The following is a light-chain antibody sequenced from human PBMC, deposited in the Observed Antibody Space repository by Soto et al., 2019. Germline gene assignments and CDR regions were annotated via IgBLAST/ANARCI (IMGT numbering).Light chain of an antibody. CDR2: ANT. Sequence: QSVLTQPPSASGTPGQSVTISCSGSSSNIGNNFVFWYHQVPGTAPVLLIYANTQRSSGVPDRVSGSKSGTSASLAISGLRDDDEGDYYCAVWDDGLSGWVLGGGTKLTVL. J-gene: IGLJ3*02. CDR3: AVWDDGLSGWV. CDR1: SSNIGNNF. V-gene: IGLV1-47*02.